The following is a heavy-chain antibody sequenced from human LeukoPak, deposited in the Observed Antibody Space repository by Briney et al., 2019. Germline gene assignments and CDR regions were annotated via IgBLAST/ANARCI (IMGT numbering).Heavy chain of an antibody. CDR2: IYHSGST. D-gene: IGHD3-22*01. V-gene: IGHV4-4*02. Sequence: SETLSLTCAVSGGSISSSNWWGWVRQPPGKGLEWIGEIYHSGSTNYNPSLKSRVTISVDKSKNQFSLKLSSVTAADTAVYYCATDYYDSSGYSYWGQGTLVTVSS. CDR3: ATDYYDSSGYSY. CDR1: GGSISSSNW. J-gene: IGHJ4*02.